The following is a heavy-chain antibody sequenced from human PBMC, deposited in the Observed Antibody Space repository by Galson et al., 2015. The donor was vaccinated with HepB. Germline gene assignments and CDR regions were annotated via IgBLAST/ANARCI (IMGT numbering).Heavy chain of an antibody. CDR2: ISAYNGNT. J-gene: IGHJ5*02. V-gene: IGHV1-18*01. CDR1: GYTFTSYG. D-gene: IGHD3-22*01. CDR3: ARGTRDYYDSSGYFWFDP. Sequence: SVKVSCKASGYTFTSYGISWVRQAPGQGLEWMGWISAYNGNTNYAQKLQGRVTMTTDTSTSTAYMELRSLRSDDTAVYYCARGTRDYYDSSGYFWFDPWGQGTLVTVSS.